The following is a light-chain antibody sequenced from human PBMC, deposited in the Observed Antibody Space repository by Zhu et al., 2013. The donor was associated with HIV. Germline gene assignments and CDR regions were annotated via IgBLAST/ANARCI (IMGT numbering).Light chain of an antibody. Sequence: DIVLTQSPGTLSLSPGERATLSCRASESISSSYLAWYQQKPGQAPRLLIYGASSRATGIPDRFSGSGSGTDFTLTISRLEPEDFAVYYCQQYGNSPAFGQGTKVEIK. CDR1: ESISSSY. CDR2: GAS. J-gene: IGKJ1*01. CDR3: QQYGNSPA. V-gene: IGKV3-20*01.